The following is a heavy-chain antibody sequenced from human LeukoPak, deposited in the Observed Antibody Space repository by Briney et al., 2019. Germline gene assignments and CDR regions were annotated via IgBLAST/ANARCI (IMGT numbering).Heavy chain of an antibody. CDR1: GYTFTGYY. D-gene: IGHD6-19*01. Sequence: ASVKVSCKASGYTFTGYYMYWVRQAPGQGLEWMGWINPNSGGTNYAQKFQGRVTMTRDTSISTAYMELSRLRSDDTAVYYCASLVDIAVAGKTDYWGQGTLVTVSS. J-gene: IGHJ4*02. CDR2: INPNSGGT. V-gene: IGHV1-2*02. CDR3: ASLVDIAVAGKTDY.